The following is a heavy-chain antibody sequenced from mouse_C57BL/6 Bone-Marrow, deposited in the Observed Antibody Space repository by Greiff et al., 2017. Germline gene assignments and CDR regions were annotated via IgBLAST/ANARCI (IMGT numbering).Heavy chain of an antibody. CDR1: GYTFTSYW. CDR2: IYPSDSET. J-gene: IGHJ2*01. Sequence: VQLQQPGAELVRPGSSVKLSCKASGYTFTSYWMDWVKQRPGQGLEWIGNIYPSDSETHYNQKFKDKATLTVDKSSSTAYMQLSSLTSEDSAVYYCARSPYYGSSYVGFDYWGQGTTLTVSS. CDR3: ARSPYYGSSYVGFDY. V-gene: IGHV1-61*01. D-gene: IGHD1-1*01.